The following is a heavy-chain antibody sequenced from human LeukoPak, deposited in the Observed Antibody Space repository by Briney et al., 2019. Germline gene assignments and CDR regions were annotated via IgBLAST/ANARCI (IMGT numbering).Heavy chain of an antibody. CDR3: AKAPSYYDSSGYYYSADFQH. J-gene: IGHJ1*01. CDR2: ISGSGGST. D-gene: IGHD3-22*01. V-gene: IGHV3-23*01. Sequence: GGSLRLSCAASGFTFSSCAMSWVRQAPGQGLEWVSAISGSGGSTYYADSVKGRFTISRDNSTNTLYLQMNSLRAEDTAVYYCAKAPSYYDSSGYYYSADFQHWGQGTLVTVSS. CDR1: GFTFSSCA.